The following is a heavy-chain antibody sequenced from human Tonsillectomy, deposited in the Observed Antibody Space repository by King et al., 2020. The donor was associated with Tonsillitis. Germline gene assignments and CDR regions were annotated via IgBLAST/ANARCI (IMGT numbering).Heavy chain of an antibody. CDR3: ARARMPGTRRYLDY. J-gene: IGHJ4*02. Sequence: TLKESGPALVKPSQTLTLSCSFSGFSLTTGGMSVAWIRQPPGKALEWLARLDWDDATYYTPSLETRLTVSKDTSTDQVVLTLTKADPVDTAIYYCARARMPGTRRYLDYWGQGILVTVSS. D-gene: IGHD1-7*01. CDR2: LDWDDAT. CDR1: GFSLTTGGMS. V-gene: IGHV2-70*11.